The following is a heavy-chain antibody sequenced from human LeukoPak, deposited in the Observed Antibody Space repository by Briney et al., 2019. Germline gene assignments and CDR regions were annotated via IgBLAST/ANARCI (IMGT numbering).Heavy chain of an antibody. D-gene: IGHD5-12*01. CDR2: IDSSGTT. CDR1: GGSFTTYY. CDR3: ARDVDTSGYDENYFDY. V-gene: IGHV4-4*07. Sequence: SETLSLTCTVSGGSFTTYYWSWIRQPAGRGLEWIGHIDSSGTTNYNPSLKSRVTMSTDPSKNQFSLKLSSVTAADTAVYYCARDVDTSGYDENYFDYWGQGTLVTVSS. J-gene: IGHJ4*02.